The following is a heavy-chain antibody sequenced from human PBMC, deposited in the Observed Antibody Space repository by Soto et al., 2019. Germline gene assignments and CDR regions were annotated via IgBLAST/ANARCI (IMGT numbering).Heavy chain of an antibody. D-gene: IGHD4-4*01. CDR1: GGSISSSSYY. J-gene: IGHJ4*02. Sequence: QLQLQESGPGLVKPSETLSLTYTVSGGSISSSSYYWGWIRQPPGKGLEWIGSIYYSGSTYYNPSLKSRVTISVDTSKNQFSLKLSSVTAADTAVYYCARTTVTTFQSFDYWGQGTLVTVSS. CDR2: IYYSGST. V-gene: IGHV4-39*01. CDR3: ARTTVTTFQSFDY.